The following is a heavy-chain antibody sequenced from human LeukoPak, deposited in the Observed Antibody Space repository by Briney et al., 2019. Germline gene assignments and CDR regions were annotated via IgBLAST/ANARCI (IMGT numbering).Heavy chain of an antibody. CDR3: ARGALAWETWFDP. CDR1: VYTFTGYY. Sequence: ASVKVSCMASVYTFTGYYMHWVRQAPGQGLEWMGWINPNSGGTNYAWKLQGRVTMTRDTSISTVYMELSGLRSDDTAVYYCARGALAWETWFDPWGQGTLVTVSS. J-gene: IGHJ5*02. D-gene: IGHD1-26*01. V-gene: IGHV1-2*02. CDR2: INPNSGGT.